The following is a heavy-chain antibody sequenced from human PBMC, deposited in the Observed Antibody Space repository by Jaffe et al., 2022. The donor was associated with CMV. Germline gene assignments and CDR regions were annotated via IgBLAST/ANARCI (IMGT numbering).Heavy chain of an antibody. CDR2: ISSNGGST. J-gene: IGHJ3*02. CDR1: GFTFSSYA. Sequence: EVQLVESGGGLVQPGGSLRLSCSASGFTFSSYAMHWVRQAPGKGLEYVSAISSNGGSTYYADSVKGRFTISRDNSKNTLYLQMSSLRAEDTAVYYCVKDGGTGYDSSGYEFAFDIWGQGTMVTVSS. CDR3: VKDGGTGYDSSGYEFAFDI. D-gene: IGHD3-22*01. V-gene: IGHV3-64D*06.